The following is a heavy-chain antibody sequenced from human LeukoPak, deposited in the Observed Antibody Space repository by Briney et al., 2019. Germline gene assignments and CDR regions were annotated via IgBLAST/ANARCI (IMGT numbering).Heavy chain of an antibody. D-gene: IGHD4-17*01. CDR2: IYYSGST. CDR3: ARDSGPYGDLRN. CDR1: GGSISSGGYY. J-gene: IGHJ4*02. Sequence: PSQTLSLTCTVSGGSISSGGYYWSWIRQHPGKGLEWIGYIYYSGSTYYNPSLKSRVTISVDTSKNQFSLKLSSVTAADTAVYYCARDSGPYGDLRNWGQGTLVTVSS. V-gene: IGHV4-31*03.